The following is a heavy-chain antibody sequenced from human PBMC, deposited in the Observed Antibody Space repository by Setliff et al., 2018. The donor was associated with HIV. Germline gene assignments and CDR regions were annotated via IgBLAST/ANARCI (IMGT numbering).Heavy chain of an antibody. CDR3: ARVVVVIGSQDYFDY. CDR2: IYSGGDA. V-gene: IGHV3-66*02. J-gene: IGHJ4*02. Sequence: PGESLTISCAASGLSISSNYMSWVRQAPGKGLEWVSIIYSGGDAYYSDSLKGRFTISRDNSRNTLYLQMSSLRADDTAVYYCARVVVVIGSQDYFDYWGQGMLVTVSS. CDR1: GLSISSNY. D-gene: IGHD2-21*01.